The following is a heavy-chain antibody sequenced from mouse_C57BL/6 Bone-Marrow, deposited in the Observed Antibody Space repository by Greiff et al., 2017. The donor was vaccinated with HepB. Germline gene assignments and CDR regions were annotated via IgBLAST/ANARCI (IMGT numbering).Heavy chain of an antibody. CDR3: ARQGRQRDWYFDV. D-gene: IGHD2-12*01. V-gene: IGHV5-12*01. CDR2: ISNGGGST. CDR1: GFTFSDYY. Sequence: DVMLVESGGGLVQPGGSLKLSCAASGFTFSDYYMYWVRQTPEKRLEWVAYISNGGGSTYYPDTVNGRFTISRDNAKNTLYLQMSRLKSEDTAMYYCARQGRQRDWYFDVWGTGTTVTVSS. J-gene: IGHJ1*03.